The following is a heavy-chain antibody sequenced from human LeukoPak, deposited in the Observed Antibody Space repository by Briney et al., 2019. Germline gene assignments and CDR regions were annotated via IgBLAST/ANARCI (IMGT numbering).Heavy chain of an antibody. CDR3: ARSESSSWYSDY. CDR1: GYSFTSFW. CDR2: IYPGDSDT. Sequence: GESLQISCKGSGYSFTSFWIGWVRQMPGKGLEWMGIIYPGDSDTRYSPSFQGQVTISADKSINTAYLQWNSLKASDTAMYYCARSESSSWYSDYWGQGTLVTVNS. J-gene: IGHJ4*02. V-gene: IGHV5-51*01. D-gene: IGHD6-19*01.